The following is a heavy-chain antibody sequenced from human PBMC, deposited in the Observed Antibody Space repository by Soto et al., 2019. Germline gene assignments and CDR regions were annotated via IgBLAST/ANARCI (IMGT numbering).Heavy chain of an antibody. Sequence: EVQLVESGGGLVQPGRSLRLSCTASGFTFGDYAMSWFRQAPGKGLEWVGFIRSKAYGGTTEYAASVKGRFTISRDDSKSTAYLQMNSLKTEDTAVYYCTKVRADYYDSSGPNYWGQGTLVTVSS. V-gene: IGHV3-49*03. CDR3: TKVRADYYDSSGPNY. D-gene: IGHD3-22*01. CDR1: GFTFGDYA. CDR2: IRSKAYGGTT. J-gene: IGHJ4*02.